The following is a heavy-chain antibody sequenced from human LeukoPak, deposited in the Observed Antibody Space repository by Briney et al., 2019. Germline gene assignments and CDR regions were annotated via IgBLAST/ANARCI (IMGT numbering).Heavy chain of an antibody. CDR1: GFTFSSYA. CDR2: ISGSGGST. CDR3: AGGYVTYYYYGMDV. J-gene: IGHJ6*02. D-gene: IGHD5-12*01. Sequence: PGGSLRLSCAASGFTFSSYAMSWVRQAPGKGLEGVSAISGSGGSTYYADSVKGRFTISRDKSKNTLYLQMNSLRAEDTAVYYCAGGYVTYYYYGMDVWGQGTTVTVSS. V-gene: IGHV3-23*01.